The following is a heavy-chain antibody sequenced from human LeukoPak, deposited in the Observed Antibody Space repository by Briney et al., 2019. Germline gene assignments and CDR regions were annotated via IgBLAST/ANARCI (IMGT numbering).Heavy chain of an antibody. D-gene: IGHD4-23*01. CDR1: GGSISSGDYC. V-gene: IGHV4-30-4*01. J-gene: IGHJ1*01. CDR3: ASDYGGNPEYFQH. Sequence: SETLSLTCTVSGGSISSGDYCWSWIRQPPGKGLEWIGYIYYSGSTYYNPSLKSRVTISVDTSKNQFSLKLSSVTAADTAVYYCASDYGGNPEYFQHWGQGTLVTVSS. CDR2: IYYSGST.